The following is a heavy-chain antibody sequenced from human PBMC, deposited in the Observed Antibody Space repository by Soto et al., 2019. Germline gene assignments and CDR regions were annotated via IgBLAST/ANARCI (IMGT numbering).Heavy chain of an antibody. D-gene: IGHD2-15*01. CDR1: GFTFSSYG. V-gene: IGHV3-30*03. CDR3: AREMNPYSRHSREAFDI. J-gene: IGHJ3*02. CDR2: ISYDGSNR. Sequence: GGSLRLSCAASGFTFSSYGMHWVRQAPGKGLEWVAVISYDGSNRYYPDSVKGRFTISRDNSNNTLYLQMNRLRAEDTAVYYCAREMNPYSRHSREAFDIGGQGTMVTVSS.